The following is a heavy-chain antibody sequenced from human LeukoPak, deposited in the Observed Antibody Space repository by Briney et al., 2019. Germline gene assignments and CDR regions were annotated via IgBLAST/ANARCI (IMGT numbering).Heavy chain of an antibody. CDR2: ISRSSNYI. CDR1: GFTFSSYG. Sequence: GGSLRLSCAASGFTFSSYGMHWVRQAPGKGLEWVSSISRSSNYIYYADSVKGRFTISRDNAKNSLYLRMNSLRAEDTAVYYCARGARGSDVWGQGTMVTVAS. J-gene: IGHJ3*01. D-gene: IGHD3-16*01. CDR3: ARGARGSDV. V-gene: IGHV3-21*01.